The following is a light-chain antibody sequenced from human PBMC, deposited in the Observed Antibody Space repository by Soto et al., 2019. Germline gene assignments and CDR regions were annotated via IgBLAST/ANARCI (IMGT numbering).Light chain of an antibody. CDR3: QHYNSYSEA. CDR1: QTISSW. J-gene: IGKJ1*01. CDR2: KAS. V-gene: IGKV1-5*03. Sequence: DIQMTQSPSTLSGPVGDRVTITCRASQTISSWLAWYQQKPGKAPKLLIYKASTLKSGVPSRFRGSGSGTEFTLTISSLKPDDFETYYCQHYNSYSEAFGQGTKVDIK.